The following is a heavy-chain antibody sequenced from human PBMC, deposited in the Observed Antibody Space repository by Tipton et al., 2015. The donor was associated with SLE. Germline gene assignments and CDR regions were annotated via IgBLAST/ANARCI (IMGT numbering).Heavy chain of an antibody. CDR1: GGSISSYY. CDR3: ARDGSSMVR. V-gene: IGHV4-59*01. Sequence: GLVKPSETLSLTCTVSGGSISSYYWSWIRQPPGKGLEWIGYIYYSGSTNYNPSLKSRVTISVDTSKNQFSLKLSSVTAADTAVYYCARDGSSMVRWGQGTLVTVSS. CDR2: IYYSGST. D-gene: IGHD3-10*01. J-gene: IGHJ4*02.